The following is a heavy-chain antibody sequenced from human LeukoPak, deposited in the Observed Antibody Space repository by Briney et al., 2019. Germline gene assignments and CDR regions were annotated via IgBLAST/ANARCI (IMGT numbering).Heavy chain of an antibody. CDR2: IYYSGGT. Sequence: PSETLSLTCTVSGGSISSSSYYWGWIRQPPGKGLEWIGSIYYSGGTYYNPSLKSRVTISVDTSKNQFSLKLSSVTAADTAVYYCARPRGYGDYFDYWGQGTLVTVSS. V-gene: IGHV4-39*01. J-gene: IGHJ4*02. CDR1: GGSISSSSYY. D-gene: IGHD4-17*01. CDR3: ARPRGYGDYFDY.